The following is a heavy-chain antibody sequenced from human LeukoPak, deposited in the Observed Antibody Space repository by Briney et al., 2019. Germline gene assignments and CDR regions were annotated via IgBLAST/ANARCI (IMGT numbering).Heavy chain of an antibody. D-gene: IGHD6-13*01. CDR1: GGSISSDSYY. CDR2: IYTSGST. Sequence: SETLSLTCTVSGGSISSDSYYWSWIRQPAGKGLEWIGRIYTSGSTNYNPSLKSRVTISVDTSKNQFSLRLSSVTAADTAVYYCVRGGSSSWPYYYYYMDVWGKGTTVTVSS. V-gene: IGHV4-61*02. CDR3: VRGGSSSWPYYYYYMDV. J-gene: IGHJ6*03.